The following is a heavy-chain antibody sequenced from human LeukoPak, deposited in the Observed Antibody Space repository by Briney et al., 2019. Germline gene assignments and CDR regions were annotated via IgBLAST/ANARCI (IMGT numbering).Heavy chain of an antibody. V-gene: IGHV3-21*01. CDR1: GFTFSSYS. Sequence: GGSLRFSCAASGFTFSSYSMNWVRQAPGKGLEWVSSISSSSSYIYYADSVKGRFTISRDNAKNSLYLQMNSLRAEDTAVYYCARGTRVAANLHTAWGQGTLVTVSS. CDR3: ARGTRVAANLHTA. J-gene: IGHJ5*02. CDR2: ISSSSSYI. D-gene: IGHD2-15*01.